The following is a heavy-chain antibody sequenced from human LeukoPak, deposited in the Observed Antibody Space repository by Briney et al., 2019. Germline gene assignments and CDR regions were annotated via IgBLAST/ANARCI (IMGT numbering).Heavy chain of an antibody. CDR2: IYYSGST. J-gene: IGHJ5*02. Sequence: SETLSLTCTVSGGSISSGGYYWSWIRQHPGKGLEWIGYIYYSGSTYYNPSLKSRVTISVDTSKNQFSLRLSSVTAADTAVYYCARLQYCSGTSCYWFDPWGQGTLVTVSS. V-gene: IGHV4-31*03. CDR1: GGSISSGGYY. CDR3: ARLQYCSGTSCYWFDP. D-gene: IGHD2-2*01.